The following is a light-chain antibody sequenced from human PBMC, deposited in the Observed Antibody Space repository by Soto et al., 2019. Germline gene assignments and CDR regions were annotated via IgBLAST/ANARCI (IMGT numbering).Light chain of an antibody. J-gene: IGLJ1*01. Sequence: QSVLTQSPSVSGAPGQRVAISCTGSGSNIGAGSDVHWYQQLPGMAPKLLVYGNNNRPSGVPDRFSGSKAATSASLSITGLQAEDEDDYYCQSYDTSRRAWVFGTGTKLTVL. CDR1: GSNIGAGSD. V-gene: IGLV1-40*01. CDR2: GNN. CDR3: QSYDTSRRAWV.